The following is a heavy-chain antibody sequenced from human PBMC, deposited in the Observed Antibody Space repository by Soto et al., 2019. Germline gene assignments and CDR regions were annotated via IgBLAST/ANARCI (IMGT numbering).Heavy chain of an antibody. D-gene: IGHD5-12*01. CDR2: ISTYNGKT. CDR1: GYTFTSYG. CDR3: ARDNGYESDY. V-gene: IGHV1-18*01. J-gene: IGHJ4*02. Sequence: QVQLVQSGAEVKKPGASVKVSCKASGYTFTSYGISWVRQAPGQGLEWMGWISTYNGKTNYAQKLQGRVPMPADTSTSTAYMEVRSLRSDDTAVYYCARDNGYESDYWGQGTLVTVSS.